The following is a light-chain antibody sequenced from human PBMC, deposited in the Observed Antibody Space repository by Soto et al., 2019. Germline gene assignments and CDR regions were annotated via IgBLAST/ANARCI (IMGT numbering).Light chain of an antibody. Sequence: QSALTQPPSASGSPGQSVTISCTGTSSDVGANNYVSWYQQYPGKAPKLMIYEVNNRPSGVPDRCSGSTSGKTASLPVSGLQPEDEADYHCTSYSGSNIWVFGGGTKLTVL. J-gene: IGLJ3*02. CDR3: TSYSGSNIWV. V-gene: IGLV2-8*01. CDR1: SSDVGANNY. CDR2: EVN.